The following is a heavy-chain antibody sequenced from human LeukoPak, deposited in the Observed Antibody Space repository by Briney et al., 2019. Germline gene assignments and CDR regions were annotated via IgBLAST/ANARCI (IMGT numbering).Heavy chain of an antibody. CDR2: ISYDGSNK. V-gene: IGHV3-30-3*01. Sequence: PGGSLRLSCAASGFTFSSYAMHWVRQAPGKGLEWVAVISYDGSNKYYADSVKGRFTISRDNSKNTLYLQMNSLRAEDTAVYYCAKGVVPAADDAFDIWGQGTMVTVSS. J-gene: IGHJ3*02. D-gene: IGHD2-2*01. CDR3: AKGVVPAADDAFDI. CDR1: GFTFSSYA.